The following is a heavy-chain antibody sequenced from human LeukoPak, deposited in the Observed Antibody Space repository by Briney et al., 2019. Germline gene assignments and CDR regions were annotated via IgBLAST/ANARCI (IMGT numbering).Heavy chain of an antibody. CDR1: GFTFSNFG. V-gene: IGHV3-30*18. D-gene: IGHD6-13*01. CDR3: AQEWRSAAAGAVFDY. J-gene: IGHJ4*02. Sequence: KPGGSLRLSCAASGFTFSNFGMDWVRQAPGKGLEWVALISDDGRHIYYADSVKGRFTISRDNSKNTLYLQMNSLRAEDTAVYYCAQEWRSAAAGAVFDYWGQGTLVTVSS. CDR2: ISDDGRHI.